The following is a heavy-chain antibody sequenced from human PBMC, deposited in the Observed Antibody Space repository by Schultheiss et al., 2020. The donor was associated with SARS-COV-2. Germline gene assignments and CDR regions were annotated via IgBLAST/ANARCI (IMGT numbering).Heavy chain of an antibody. CDR3: ASYYYDSSGYFDY. CDR2: IYYSGST. V-gene: IGHV4-31*01. Sequence: SETLSLTCTVSGGSISSGGYYWSWIRQHPGKGLEWIGYIYYSGSTYYNPSLKSLVTISVDTSKNQFSLKLSSVTAADTAVYYCASYYYDSSGYFDYWGQGTLVTVSS. J-gene: IGHJ4*02. CDR1: GGSISSGGYY. D-gene: IGHD3-22*01.